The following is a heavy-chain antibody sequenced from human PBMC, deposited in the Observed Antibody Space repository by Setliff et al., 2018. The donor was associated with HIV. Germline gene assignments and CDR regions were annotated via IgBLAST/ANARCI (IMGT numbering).Heavy chain of an antibody. D-gene: IGHD3-16*01. Sequence: GGSLRLSCAASGFTFSASYMTWIRQAPGKGLEWVAHISSSGATIYYVDSVKGRFTISRGNAANSLYLQMNSLRVEDTAIYFCARYFYASSSSAIDAWGQGMPVTVSS. CDR3: ARYFYASSSSAIDA. J-gene: IGHJ5*02. V-gene: IGHV3-11*04. CDR2: ISSSGATI. CDR1: GFTFSASY.